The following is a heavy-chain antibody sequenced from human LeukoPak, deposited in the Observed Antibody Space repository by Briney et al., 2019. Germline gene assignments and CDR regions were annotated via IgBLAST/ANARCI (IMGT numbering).Heavy chain of an antibody. V-gene: IGHV3-13*01. Sequence: GGSPRLSCAPSGFTPTTYDMHWGPQATGQGLEWVSAIGAAGDTYYPGSVKGRFTVSRENAKNSLFLQMNSLRAGDTAVYFCARGFNFYGMDVWGQGTTVTVSS. CDR1: GFTPTTYD. CDR3: ARGFNFYGMDV. CDR2: IGAAGDT. J-gene: IGHJ6*02.